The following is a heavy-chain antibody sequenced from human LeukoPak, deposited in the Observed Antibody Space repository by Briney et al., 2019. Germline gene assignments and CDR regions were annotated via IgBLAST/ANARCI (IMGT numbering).Heavy chain of an antibody. CDR3: ARGGSYFYDYYMDV. D-gene: IGHD1-26*01. CDR1: GGSINNHY. Sequence: PSETLSLTCTVSGGSINNHYWSWIRQPAGKGLEWIGRIYTSGSNNYNPSLKSRITMSVDTSKSEFSLKLTSVTAADTAVYYCARGGSYFYDYYMDVWGKGATVTASS. V-gene: IGHV4-4*07. CDR2: IYTSGSN. J-gene: IGHJ6*03.